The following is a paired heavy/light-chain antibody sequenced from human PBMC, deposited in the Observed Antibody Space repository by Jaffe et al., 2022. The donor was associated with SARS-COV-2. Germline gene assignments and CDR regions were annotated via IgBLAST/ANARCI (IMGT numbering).Light chain of an antibody. CDR3: QQYFGTPIT. CDR1: QSVLDSSTNKNY. J-gene: IGKJ5*01. CDR2: WAS. Sequence: DIVLTQSPDSLAVSLGERATINCKSSQSVLDSSTNKNYLAWYQQKPGQPPKLLIYWASIRESGVPDRFSGSGSGPDFTLTISSLQAEDVAVYYCQQYFGTPITFGQGTRLETK. V-gene: IGKV4-1*01.
Heavy chain of an antibody. CDR1: GGSINIKNSY. V-gene: IGHV4-39*01. CDR3: ARGQMAYCSGDRCSGWFYFDY. CDR2: IYYTGSP. J-gene: IGHJ4*02. D-gene: IGHD2-15*01. Sequence: QLQLQESGPGLVKASETLSLLCSVSGGSINIKNSYWGWVRQAPGKGLEWIGSIYYTGSPSYSPSLKSRVSLSVDTSKNQFSLKVSSVTAADTAVYYCARGQMAYCSGDRCSGWFYFDYWGQGTLATVSS.